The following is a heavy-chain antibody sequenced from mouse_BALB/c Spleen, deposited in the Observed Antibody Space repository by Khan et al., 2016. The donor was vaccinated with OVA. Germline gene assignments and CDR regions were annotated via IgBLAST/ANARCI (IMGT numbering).Heavy chain of an antibody. CDR1: GFSLTNYG. CDR2: IWSGGNT. J-gene: IGHJ4*01. Sequence: QVQLKESGPGLVQPSQSLSITCTVSGFSLTNYGVHWIRQSPGRGLEWLGLIWSGGNTDYNAAFISRLTISKDNTKSQVFFKMNSLQADDTAIYYWARKRGVHYNMDFWGQGISVTVSS. V-gene: IGHV2-2*01. CDR3: ARKRGVHYNMDF.